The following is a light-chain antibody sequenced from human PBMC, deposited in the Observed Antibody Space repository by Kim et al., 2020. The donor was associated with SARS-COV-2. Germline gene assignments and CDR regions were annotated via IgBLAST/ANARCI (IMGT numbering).Light chain of an antibody. CDR3: QQRDSWPPAVS. Sequence: PAERATLSCRASQSIDTSLAWYQHRPGQAPRLLVYAASIRATGVPDRFSGSGSGTDFTLTISSLEPEDFSTYYCQQRDSWPPAVSFGGGTKVDIK. J-gene: IGKJ4*01. CDR2: AAS. CDR1: QSIDTS. V-gene: IGKV3-11*01.